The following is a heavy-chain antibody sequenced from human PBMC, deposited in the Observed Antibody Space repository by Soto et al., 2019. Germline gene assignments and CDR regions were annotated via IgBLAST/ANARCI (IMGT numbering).Heavy chain of an antibody. J-gene: IGHJ4*02. V-gene: IGHV3-30*18. Sequence: QVQLVESGGGVVQPGRSLRLSCAASGFTFSSYGMHWVRQAPGKGLEWVAVISYDGSNKYYADSVKGRFTISRDYSKNTLYLQMNSLRAEDTAVYYCAKDKRELTPDFDYWGQGTLVTVSS. CDR1: GFTFSSYG. D-gene: IGHD1-26*01. CDR2: ISYDGSNK. CDR3: AKDKRELTPDFDY.